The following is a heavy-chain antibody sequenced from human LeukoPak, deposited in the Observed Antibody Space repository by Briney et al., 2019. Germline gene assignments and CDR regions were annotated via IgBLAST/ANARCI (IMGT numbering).Heavy chain of an antibody. J-gene: IGHJ4*02. CDR2: IRSKANSYAT. CDR3: TTYYDFWSGYSPFDY. V-gene: IGHV3-73*01. Sequence: ETLSLTCTVSGYSISSGYYWGWIRQPPGKGLEWVGRIRSKANSYATAYAASVKGRFTISRDDSKNTAYLQMNSLKTEDTAVYYCTTYYDFWSGYSPFDYWGQGTLVTVSS. CDR1: GYSISSGYY. D-gene: IGHD3-3*01.